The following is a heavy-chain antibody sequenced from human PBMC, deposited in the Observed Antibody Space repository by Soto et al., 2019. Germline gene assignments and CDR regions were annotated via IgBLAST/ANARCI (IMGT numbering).Heavy chain of an antibody. V-gene: IGHV1-2*02. Sequence: GASVKVSCKASGYTFTGYYMHWVRQAPGQGLEWMGWINPNSGGTNYAQKFQGRVTMTRDTSISTAYMELSRLRSDDTAVYYCATTDGGIVATIYYYYYGMDVWGQGTTVTGLL. CDR1: GYTFTGYY. CDR3: ATTDGGIVATIYYYYYGMDV. CDR2: INPNSGGT. J-gene: IGHJ6*02. D-gene: IGHD5-12*01.